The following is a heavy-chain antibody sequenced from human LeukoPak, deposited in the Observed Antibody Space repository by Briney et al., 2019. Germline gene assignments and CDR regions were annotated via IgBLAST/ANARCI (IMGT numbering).Heavy chain of an antibody. D-gene: IGHD6-25*01. CDR1: GFTFNNFE. CDR2: ISSSGGAT. V-gene: IGHV3-48*03. Sequence: PGGSLRLSCLASGFTFNNFEITWVRQAPGKGLGWVSYISSSGGATYYAESMKGRFTISRDNAKNSVFLQMNGLRPSDTSVYYCARINGQRTSIDYWGQGTLVTVSS. J-gene: IGHJ4*02. CDR3: ARINGQRTSIDY.